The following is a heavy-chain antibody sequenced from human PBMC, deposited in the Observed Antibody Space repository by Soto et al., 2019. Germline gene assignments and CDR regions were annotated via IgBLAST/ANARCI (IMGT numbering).Heavy chain of an antibody. Sequence: SETLSLTCTVSGGSISSITSVIYYWSWIRQPPGKGLEWLATIHYSGTTFYNPSLKSRLTISLDTSKNQFSLQMTSVTAADTAVYYCARWMTHYDYVWGSYRKVNWFDPWGQGTLVTVSS. CDR2: IHYSGTT. CDR3: ARWMTHYDYVWGSYRKVNWFDP. CDR1: GGSISSITSVIYY. D-gene: IGHD3-16*02. V-gene: IGHV4-39*01. J-gene: IGHJ5*02.